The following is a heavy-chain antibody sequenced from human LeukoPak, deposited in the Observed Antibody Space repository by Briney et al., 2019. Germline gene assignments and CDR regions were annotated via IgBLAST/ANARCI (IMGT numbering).Heavy chain of an antibody. CDR3: ARGPFGVWFGELSRYYYYYYMDV. D-gene: IGHD3-10*01. CDR2: MNPNSGNT. CDR1: GYTFTGYY. V-gene: IGHV1-8*02. J-gene: IGHJ6*03. Sequence: ASVKVSCKASGYTFTGYYMHWVRQATGQGLEWMGWMNPNSGNTGYAQKFQGRVTMTRNTSISTAYMELSSLRSEDTAVYYCARGPFGVWFGELSRYYYYYYMDVWGKGTTVTISS.